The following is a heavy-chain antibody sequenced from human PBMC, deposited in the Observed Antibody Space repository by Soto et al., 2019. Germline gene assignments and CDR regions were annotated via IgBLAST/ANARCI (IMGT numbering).Heavy chain of an antibody. D-gene: IGHD3-22*01. CDR2: IIPIFGTA. V-gene: IGHV1-69*13. CDR1: GGTFSSYA. Sequence: ASVKVSCKASGGTFSSYAISWVRQAPGQGLEWMGGIIPIFGTANYAQKFQGRVTITADESTSISYMELSSLRSEDTAVYYCARDSLAYYYDSSGYYYDYWGQGTLVTVSS. J-gene: IGHJ4*02. CDR3: ARDSLAYYYDSSGYYYDY.